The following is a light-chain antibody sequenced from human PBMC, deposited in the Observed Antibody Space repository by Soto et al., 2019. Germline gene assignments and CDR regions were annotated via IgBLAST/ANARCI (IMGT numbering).Light chain of an antibody. CDR1: QSVSSN. Sequence: EIVMTQSPATLYVSPGERATLSCRASQSVSSNLAWYQQKPGQAPRLLIYAVSTRATGIPAMFSGSGSGTEFTLNISSMQSEDFAVYYCQQYNNWPPSTFGQGTKVEIK. CDR2: AVS. V-gene: IGKV3-15*01. CDR3: QQYNNWPPST. J-gene: IGKJ1*01.